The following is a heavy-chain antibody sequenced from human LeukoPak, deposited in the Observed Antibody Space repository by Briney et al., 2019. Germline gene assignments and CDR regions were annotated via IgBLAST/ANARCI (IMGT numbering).Heavy chain of an antibody. V-gene: IGHV4-59*08. CDR3: ARHGQAPDCTGGSCLDY. CDR2: IYYSGST. Sequence: GSLRLSCAASGFTFSSYWMSWVRQPPGKGLEWIGYIYYSGSTNYNPSLKSRVTISVDTSKNQFSLKVRSVTAADTAVYYCARHGQAPDCTGGSCLDYWGQGTLVTVSS. CDR1: GFTFSSYW. D-gene: IGHD2-15*01. J-gene: IGHJ4*02.